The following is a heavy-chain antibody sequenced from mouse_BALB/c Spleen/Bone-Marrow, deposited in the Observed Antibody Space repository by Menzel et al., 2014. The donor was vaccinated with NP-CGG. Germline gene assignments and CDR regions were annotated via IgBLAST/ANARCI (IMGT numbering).Heavy chain of an antibody. Sequence: EVKLVESGGGLVQPGGSLRLSCATSGFTFTDYYMNWVRQPPGKALKWLGFIRNKANGYTTEYSASVKSRFTISRDNSQNILYLQMNTLRADDSATYYCARDKGRVFFDYWGQGTTLTVSS. J-gene: IGHJ2*01. CDR2: IRNKANGYTT. CDR3: ARDKGRVFFDY. CDR1: GFTFTDYY. V-gene: IGHV7-3*02.